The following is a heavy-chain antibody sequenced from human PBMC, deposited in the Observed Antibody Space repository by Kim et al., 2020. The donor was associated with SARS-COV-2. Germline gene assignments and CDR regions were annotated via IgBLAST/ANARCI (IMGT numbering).Heavy chain of an antibody. J-gene: IGHJ6*02. CDR2: IIPIFGTA. CDR1: GGTFSSYA. Sequence: SVKVSCKASGGTFSSYAISWVRQAPGQGLEWMGGIIPIFGTANYAQKFQGRVTITADESTSTAYMELSSLRSEDTAVYYCARVGYGSGSYYAPIKYYYYGMDVCGQGTTVTVSS. V-gene: IGHV1-69*13. CDR3: ARVGYGSGSYYAPIKYYYYGMDV. D-gene: IGHD3-10*01.